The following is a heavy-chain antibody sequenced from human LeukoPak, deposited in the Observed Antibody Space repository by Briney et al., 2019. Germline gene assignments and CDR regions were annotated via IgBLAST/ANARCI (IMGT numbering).Heavy chain of an antibody. V-gene: IGHV4-61*02. CDR2: IYTSGST. CDR3: AREECSSTSCYVFDY. Sequence: SETLSLTCTVSGGSISSGSYYWSWIRQPAGKGLEWIVRIYTSGSTNYNPSLKSRVTISVDTSKNQFSLKPSSVTAADTAVYYCAREECSSTSCYVFDYWGQGTLVTVSS. D-gene: IGHD2-2*01. J-gene: IGHJ4*02. CDR1: GGSISSGSYY.